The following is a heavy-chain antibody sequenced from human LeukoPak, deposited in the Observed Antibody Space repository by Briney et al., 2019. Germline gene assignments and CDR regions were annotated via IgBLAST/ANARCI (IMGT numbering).Heavy chain of an antibody. CDR1: GFTFSNYW. V-gene: IGHV3-74*01. Sequence: GGSLRLSCAASGFTFSNYWMHWVRQAPGKGLVWVSRINSDGINTSYADSVKGRFTISRDNAKNTLNLQMNSLRAEDTAVYYCARDSSRLGDGPGYYYFMDVWGKGTTVTVSS. D-gene: IGHD3-16*01. J-gene: IGHJ6*03. CDR2: INSDGINT. CDR3: ARDSSRLGDGPGYYYFMDV.